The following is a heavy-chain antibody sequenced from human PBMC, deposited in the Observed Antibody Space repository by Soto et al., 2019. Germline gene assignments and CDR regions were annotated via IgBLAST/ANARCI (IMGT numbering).Heavy chain of an antibody. Sequence: TLSLTCTVSGGSISSGGYYWSWIRQHPGKGLEWIGYIYYSGSTYYNPSLKSRVTISVDTSKNQFSLKLSSVTAAATAVYYCARGVAALPDFDYWGQGTLVTVSS. J-gene: IGHJ4*02. V-gene: IGHV4-31*03. CDR3: ARGVAALPDFDY. CDR1: GGSISSGGYY. D-gene: IGHD6-13*01. CDR2: IYYSGST.